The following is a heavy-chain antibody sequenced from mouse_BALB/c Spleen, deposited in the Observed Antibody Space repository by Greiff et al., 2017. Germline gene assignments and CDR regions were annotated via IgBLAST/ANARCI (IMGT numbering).Heavy chain of an antibody. CDR2: INPSTGYT. CDR3: ARQLGFDY. Sequence: VQLQESGAELAKPGASVKMSCKASGYTFTSYWMHWVKQRPGQGLEWIGYINPSTGYTEYNQKFKDKATLTADKSSSTAYMQLSSLTSEDSAVYYCARQLGFDYWGQGTTLTVSS. CDR1: GYTFTSYW. J-gene: IGHJ2*01. V-gene: IGHV1-7*01. D-gene: IGHD3-1*01.